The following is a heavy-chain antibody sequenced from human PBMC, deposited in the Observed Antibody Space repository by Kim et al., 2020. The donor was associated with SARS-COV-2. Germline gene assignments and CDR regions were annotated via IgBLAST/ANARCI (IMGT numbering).Heavy chain of an antibody. CDR1: GFTFSSYA. Sequence: GGSLRLSCAASGFTFSSYAMHWVRQAPGKGLEWVAVISYDGSNKYYADSVKGRFTISRDNSKNTLYLQMNSLRAEDTAVYYCARDQLLLWFGEALDYWG. CDR3: ARDQLLLWFGEALDY. J-gene: IGHJ4*01. CDR2: ISYDGSNK. V-gene: IGHV3-30*04. D-gene: IGHD3-10*01.